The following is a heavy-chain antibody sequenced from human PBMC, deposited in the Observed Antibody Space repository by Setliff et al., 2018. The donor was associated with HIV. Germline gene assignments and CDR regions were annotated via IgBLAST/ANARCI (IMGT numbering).Heavy chain of an antibody. CDR2: ISHSGRT. D-gene: IGHD2-15*01. J-gene: IGHJ5*01. V-gene: IGHV4-34*01. CDR1: GVSLTDYD. CDR3: ARGFEGYCSGASCHWFDS. Sequence: KTSETLSLTCAVYGVSLTDYDWTWIRQTPAKGLEWIGEISHSGRTNYNPSLKTRLTISRDTSKNQFSLRLSSATVADTAIYYCARGFEGYCSGASCHWFDSWGQGTQVTVSS.